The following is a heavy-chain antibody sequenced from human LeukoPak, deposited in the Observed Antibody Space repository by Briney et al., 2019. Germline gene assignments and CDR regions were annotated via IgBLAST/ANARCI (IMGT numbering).Heavy chain of an antibody. CDR3: ARHGYCSSTSWCWFDP. Sequence: ASVKVSCKASGYTFTSYGISWVRQAPGQGLEWMGWISAYNGNTNYAQKLQGRVTMTTDTSTSTAYMELRSLRSDDTAVYYCARHGYCSSTSWCWFDPWGQGTLVTVSS. V-gene: IGHV1-18*01. J-gene: IGHJ5*02. D-gene: IGHD2-2*01. CDR1: GYTFTSYG. CDR2: ISAYNGNT.